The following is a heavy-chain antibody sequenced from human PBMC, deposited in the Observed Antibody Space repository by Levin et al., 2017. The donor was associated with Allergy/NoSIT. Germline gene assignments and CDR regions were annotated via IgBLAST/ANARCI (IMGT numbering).Heavy chain of an antibody. D-gene: IGHD3-9*01. J-gene: IGHJ4*02. CDR1: GYTFTAYY. CDR2: VNPNSGGT. V-gene: IGHV1-2*02. CDR3: AREPGEDILTGYYSHFDY. Sequence: GESLKISCKASGYTFTAYYMHWVRQAPGQGLEWMGWVNPNSGGTNYARKFQGRVTMTRDTSMSTAYMELSRLRSDDTAVYYCAREPGEDILTGYYSHFDYWGQGTLVTVSS.